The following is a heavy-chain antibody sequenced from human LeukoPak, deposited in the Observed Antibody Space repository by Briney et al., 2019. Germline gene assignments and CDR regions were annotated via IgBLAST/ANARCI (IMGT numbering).Heavy chain of an antibody. CDR1: GASVSSGGYY. CDR2: IYYSGST. Sequence: SETLSLTCTVSGASVSSGGYYWSWIRQPPGKGLEWIGYIYYSGSTNYNPSLKSRVTISVDTSKNQFSLKVNSVTAADTAIYYCARRGGSGRSFDYWGQGTLVTVSS. D-gene: IGHD3-10*01. V-gene: IGHV4-61*08. J-gene: IGHJ4*02. CDR3: ARRGGSGRSFDY.